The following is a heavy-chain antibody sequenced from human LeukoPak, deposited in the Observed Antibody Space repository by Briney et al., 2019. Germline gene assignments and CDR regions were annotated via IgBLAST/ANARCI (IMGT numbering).Heavy chain of an antibody. J-gene: IGHJ4*02. V-gene: IGHV3-23*01. CDR2: IGNSGGST. Sequence: GGSLRLSCAASGFTFSNYAMSWLRQAPGKGLEWVSTIGNSGGSTYYADSVKGRFTIARDDPENTLFLQMNSLRAEDTAVYYCAKATGYLLWGQGTLVTVSS. D-gene: IGHD1-14*01. CDR3: AKATGYLL. CDR1: GFTFSNYA.